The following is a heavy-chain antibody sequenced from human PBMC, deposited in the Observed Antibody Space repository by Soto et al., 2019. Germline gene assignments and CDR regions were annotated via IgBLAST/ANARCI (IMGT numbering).Heavy chain of an antibody. D-gene: IGHD3-3*01. J-gene: IGHJ4*02. V-gene: IGHV3-30-3*01. Sequence: QVQLVESGGGVVQPGRSLRLSCAASGFTFSSYAMHWVRQAPGKGLEWVAVISYDGSNKYYADSVKGRFTISRYNSKNPLYLEMNSMRAEDTAVYYCARDRVLTIFGVVITWGYFDYWGQGSLVTVS. CDR1: GFTFSSYA. CDR3: ARDRVLTIFGVVITWGYFDY. CDR2: ISYDGSNK.